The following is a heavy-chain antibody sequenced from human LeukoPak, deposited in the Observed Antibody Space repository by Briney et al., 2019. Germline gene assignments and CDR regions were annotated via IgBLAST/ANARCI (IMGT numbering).Heavy chain of an antibody. CDR2: ISSSGSTI. J-gene: IGHJ6*03. D-gene: IGHD5-18*01. V-gene: IGHV3-48*03. Sequence: GGSLRLSCAASGFTFSSYEMNWVRQAPGKGLEWVSYISSSGSTIYYADSVKGRFTISRDNAKNSLYLQMNSLRAEDTAVYYCARDVRGGYSYGYDYMDVWGKGTTVTVSS. CDR3: ARDVRGGYSYGYDYMDV. CDR1: GFTFSSYE.